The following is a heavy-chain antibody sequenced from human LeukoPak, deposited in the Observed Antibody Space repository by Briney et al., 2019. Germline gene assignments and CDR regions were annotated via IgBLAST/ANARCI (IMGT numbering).Heavy chain of an antibody. CDR1: GGSISSDHW. CDR3: ASKLTAVAGYFDY. Sequence: SETLSLTCAVFGGSISSDHWWSWVRQSPGKGLEWIGEIHHSESTNYNPSLKSRVTISVDKFKNQFSLKLSSVTAADTAVYYCASKLTAVAGYFDYWGQGTLVTVSS. D-gene: IGHD6-19*01. J-gene: IGHJ4*02. V-gene: IGHV4-4*02. CDR2: IHHSEST.